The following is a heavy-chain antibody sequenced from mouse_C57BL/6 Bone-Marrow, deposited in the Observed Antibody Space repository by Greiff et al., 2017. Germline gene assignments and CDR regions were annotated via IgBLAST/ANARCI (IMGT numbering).Heavy chain of an antibody. CDR3: ARERFLYFDY. CDR2: INYDGSST. Sequence: EVQVVESEGGLVQPGSSMKLSCTASGFTFSDYYMAWVRQVPEKGLEWVANINYDGSSTYYLDSLKSRFIISRDNAKNILYLQMSSLKSEDTATYYCARERFLYFDYWGQGTTLTVSS. V-gene: IGHV5-16*01. CDR1: GFTFSDYY. J-gene: IGHJ2*01.